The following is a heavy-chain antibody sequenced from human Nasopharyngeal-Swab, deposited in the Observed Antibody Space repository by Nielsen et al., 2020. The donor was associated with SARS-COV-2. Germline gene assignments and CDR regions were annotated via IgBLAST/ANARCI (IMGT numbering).Heavy chain of an antibody. Sequence: GESLKISCAASGFTFSSYGMHWVRQAPGKGLEWVAVIWYDGSNKYYADSVKGRFIISRDNSKNTLYLQMNSLRAEDTAVYYCAREFREAYYDILTGYYMDYYYYMDVWGKGTTVTVSS. J-gene: IGHJ6*03. CDR3: AREFREAYYDILTGYYMDYYYYMDV. D-gene: IGHD3-9*01. CDR2: IWYDGSNK. CDR1: GFTFSSYG. V-gene: IGHV3-33*01.